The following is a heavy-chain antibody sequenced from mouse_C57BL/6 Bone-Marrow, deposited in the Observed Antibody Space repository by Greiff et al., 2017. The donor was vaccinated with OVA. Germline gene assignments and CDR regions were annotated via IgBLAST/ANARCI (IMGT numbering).Heavy chain of an antibody. D-gene: IGHD2-2*01. J-gene: IGHJ1*03. CDR2: INPSNGGT. CDR1: GYTFTSYW. CDR3: AGWLRRGYWYFDV. Sequence: QVQLQQPGTDLVKPGASVKLSCKASGYTFTSYWMHWVKQRPGQGLEWIGNINPSNGGTNYNEKFKSKATLTVDKSSSTAYMQLSSLTSEDSAVYYCAGWLRRGYWYFDVWGTGTTVTVSS. V-gene: IGHV1-53*01.